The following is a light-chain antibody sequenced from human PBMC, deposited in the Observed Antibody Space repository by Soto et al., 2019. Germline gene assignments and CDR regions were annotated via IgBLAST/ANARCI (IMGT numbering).Light chain of an antibody. V-gene: IGKV1-33*01. J-gene: IGKJ1*01. Sequence: IQMTRSTSSLAASVGVRVTITCQASQEIRNYLSWYQQNPGKATKLLTYDASNLETGVTSTFRGSVCGTDFTCTISSLQPEDVATYYCQQYDNRLTFGQSTKVQ. CDR2: DAS. CDR3: QQYDNRLT. CDR1: QEIRNY.